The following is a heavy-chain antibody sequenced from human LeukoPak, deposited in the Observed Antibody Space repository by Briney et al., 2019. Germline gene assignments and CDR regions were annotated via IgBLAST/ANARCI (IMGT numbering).Heavy chain of an antibody. CDR2: IYYSGST. CDR1: GGSISSSSYY. J-gene: IGHJ4*02. D-gene: IGHD3-22*01. CDR3: ARDHYYYDGRRDY. V-gene: IGHV4-39*07. Sequence: SETLSLTCTVSGGSISSSSYYWGWIRQPPGKGLEWIGSIYYSGSTYYNPSLKSRVTISVDTSKNQFSLKLSSVTAADTAVYYCARDHYYYDGRRDYWGQGTLVTVSS.